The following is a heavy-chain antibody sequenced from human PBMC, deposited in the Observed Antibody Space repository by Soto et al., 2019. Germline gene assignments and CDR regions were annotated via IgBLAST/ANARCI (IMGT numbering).Heavy chain of an antibody. CDR3: VEGWNDF. Sequence: EGYLVESGGDLVEPGGSLRLSCAASKFMFSSAWMSWVRQAPGQGLGWVGRIKAKIDGETTDYAYFVQGRFTISIDDSKNTLFLEMNSLKIEVTAVYFCVEGWNDFWGQGTLVTVSS. V-gene: IGHV3-15*01. D-gene: IGHD1-1*01. CDR1: KFMFSSAW. CDR2: IKAKIDGETT. J-gene: IGHJ4*02.